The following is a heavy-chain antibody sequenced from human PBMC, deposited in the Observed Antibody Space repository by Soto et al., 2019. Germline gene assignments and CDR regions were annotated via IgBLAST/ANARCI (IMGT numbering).Heavy chain of an antibody. CDR2: ISYDGSNK. D-gene: IGHD1-20*01. V-gene: IGHV3-30-3*01. CDR1: GFTFSSYA. Sequence: GGSLRLSCAASGFTFSSYAMHWVRQAPGKGLEWVAVISYDGSNKYYADSVKGRFTISRDNSKNTLYLQMNSLRAEDTAVYYCARHGGRGITYSFSYMDVWGKGTTVTVSS. J-gene: IGHJ6*03. CDR3: ARHGGRGITYSFSYMDV.